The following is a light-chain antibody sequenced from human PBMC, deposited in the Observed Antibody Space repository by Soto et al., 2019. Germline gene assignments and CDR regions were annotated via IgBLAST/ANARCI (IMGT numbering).Light chain of an antibody. CDR1: QSITSDF. Sequence: ESVLTQSPGTLSLSPGERATLSCRASQSITSDFLAWYQQKVDQAPRLLIYAASSRATGIPGRFSGSGSGTDFTLSISRLEPEDVAVYYCQHYDRYPPTFGGGTKVEIK. CDR3: QHYDRYPPT. J-gene: IGKJ4*01. CDR2: AAS. V-gene: IGKV3-20*01.